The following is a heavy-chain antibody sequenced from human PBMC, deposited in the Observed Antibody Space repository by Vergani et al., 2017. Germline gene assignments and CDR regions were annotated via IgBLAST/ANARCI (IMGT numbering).Heavy chain of an antibody. Sequence: QVQLVQSGAEVKKPGASLKVSCKASGYTFTSYSITWVRQAPGEGLEWMGWISTYDGNTNDAQKFQGRFTMTADTSTNTAYMELRSLRSDDTAVYYCARGFRSGRRLPGLNYYYYYYMDVWGKGTTVTVSS. CDR2: ISTYDGNT. CDR1: GYTFTSYS. D-gene: IGHD6-25*01. CDR3: ARGFRSGRRLPGLNYYYYYYMDV. V-gene: IGHV1-18*01. J-gene: IGHJ6*03.